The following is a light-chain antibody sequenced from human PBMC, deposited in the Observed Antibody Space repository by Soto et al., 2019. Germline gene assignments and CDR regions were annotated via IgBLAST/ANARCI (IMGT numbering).Light chain of an antibody. Sequence: QSVLTQPPSVSGAPGQRVTISCTGSSSNIGAGYDVHWYQQLPGTAPKLLIYGNTNRPSGVPDRFSGSKSATSASLAITGLQAEDEADYYCQSYDSSLSAYVFGAGTKLTVL. CDR3: QSYDSSLSAYV. J-gene: IGLJ1*01. CDR1: SSNIGAGYD. CDR2: GNT. V-gene: IGLV1-40*01.